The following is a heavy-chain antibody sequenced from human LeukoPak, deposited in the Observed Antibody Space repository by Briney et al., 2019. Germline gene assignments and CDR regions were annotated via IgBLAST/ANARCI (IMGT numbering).Heavy chain of an antibody. J-gene: IGHJ4*02. CDR1: GFTFSSYA. V-gene: IGHV3-30-3*01. CDR2: ISYDGSNK. CDR3: AKDTGSVSYESGGY. Sequence: GGSLRLSCAASGFTFSSYAMHWVRQAPGKGLERVAVISYDGSNKYYADSVKGRFTISRDNSKNTLYLQMNSLRAEDTAVYYCAKDTGSVSYESGGYWGQGTLVTVSS. D-gene: IGHD1-26*01.